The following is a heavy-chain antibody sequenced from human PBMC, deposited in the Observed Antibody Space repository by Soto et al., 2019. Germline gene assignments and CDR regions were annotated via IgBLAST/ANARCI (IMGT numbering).Heavy chain of an antibody. D-gene: IGHD3-3*01. CDR3: ARDKAPSELATEANFAS. CDR2: IIPIFGTA. V-gene: IGHV1-69*13. Sequence: SSVKVSCKASGGTFSIYAISWVQQAPGQGLEWMGGIIPIFGTANYAQKFQGRVTITAEESTSTAYMELSILRSEYTAAYSRARDKAPSELATEANFASWGQETLAPAPQ. J-gene: IGHJ4*02. CDR1: GGTFSIYA.